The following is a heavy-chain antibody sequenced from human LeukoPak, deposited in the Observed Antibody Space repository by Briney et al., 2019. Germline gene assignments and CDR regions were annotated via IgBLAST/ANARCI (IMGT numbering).Heavy chain of an antibody. D-gene: IGHD3-16*02. Sequence: GASVKVSCKASGYTFTSYGISWVRQAPGQGLEWMGWISAYNGNTNYAQKLQGRVTMTTDTSTSTAYVELRSLRSDDTAVYYCARDGWDYVWGSYRPFDYWGQGTLVTVSS. CDR3: ARDGWDYVWGSYRPFDY. CDR2: ISAYNGNT. CDR1: GYTFTSYG. V-gene: IGHV1-18*04. J-gene: IGHJ4*02.